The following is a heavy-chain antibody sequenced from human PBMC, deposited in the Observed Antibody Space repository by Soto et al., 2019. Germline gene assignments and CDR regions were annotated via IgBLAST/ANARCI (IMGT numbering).Heavy chain of an antibody. V-gene: IGHV1-46*01. CDR3: ARPGFPRETGWRWGMDV. CDR1: AYTFTCNY. J-gene: IGHJ6*02. CDR2: VNTGGSST. D-gene: IGHD6-19*01. Sequence: ASLYGACTAFAYTFTCNYRHRVRPAPGHELGWMAIVNTGGSSTDYAQKFQGRVTLTSDTSTSTVHMELSSLRYEDTAVYYCARPGFPRETGWRWGMDVWGQGTTVTGSS.